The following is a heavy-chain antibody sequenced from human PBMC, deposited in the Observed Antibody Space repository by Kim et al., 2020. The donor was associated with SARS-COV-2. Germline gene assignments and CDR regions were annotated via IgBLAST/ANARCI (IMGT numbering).Heavy chain of an antibody. V-gene: IGHV4-34*01. D-gene: IGHD3-10*01. CDR2: SNHSGST. CDR1: GGSFSGYY. Sequence: SETLSLTCAVYGGSFSGYYWSWIRQPPGQGLEWIGESNHSGSTNYNPSLKSRVTISVDPSKNQFSLNLSSVTAAATAVHYCACSGLWFGEFSPIRFDPWGQGTLVTVSS. J-gene: IGHJ5*02. CDR3: ACSGLWFGEFSPIRFDP.